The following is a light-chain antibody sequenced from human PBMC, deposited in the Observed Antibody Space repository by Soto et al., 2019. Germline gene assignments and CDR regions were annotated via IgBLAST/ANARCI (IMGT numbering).Light chain of an antibody. CDR1: QSVSNNY. J-gene: IGKJ2*03. V-gene: IGKV3-20*01. CDR2: GSS. Sequence: EVVLTQSPGTLSLSPGERATLSCRASQSVSNNYFAWYQQKPGQAPRLLIFGSSDRATGIPDRFSGSGSGTDFTLTISRLEPDDFAVYYCQQYGSLPPYSFGQGTQLEGK. CDR3: QQYGSLPPYS.